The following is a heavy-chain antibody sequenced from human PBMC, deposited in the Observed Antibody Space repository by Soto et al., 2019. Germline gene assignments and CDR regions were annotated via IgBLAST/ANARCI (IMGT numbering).Heavy chain of an antibody. CDR3: AKADGEQWLLPHLDK. CDR1: GFTFSNYA. J-gene: IGHJ4*02. Sequence: EVQLLESGGGSVQPGGSLRLSCSASGFTFSNYAMSWVRQAPGKGLEWVASISGSGRSTNYADSVKGRFTISRDNSKNTLAVQMSSLRAEDTAVYYCAKADGEQWLLPHLDKWGQGTLVTVS. D-gene: IGHD6-19*01. V-gene: IGHV3-23*01. CDR2: ISGSGRST.